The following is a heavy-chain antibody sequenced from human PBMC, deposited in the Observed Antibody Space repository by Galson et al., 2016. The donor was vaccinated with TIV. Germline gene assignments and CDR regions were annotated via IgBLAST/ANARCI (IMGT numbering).Heavy chain of an antibody. CDR2: ISTSSLHK. CDR3: ARGAYDSSGYGGWFDP. Sequence: SLRLSCAASGFTFSTYTINWVRQAPGKGLEWVSSISTSSLHKYYADSVKGRFTISRDNTKNSLYLQVNSLRAEDTAVYFCARGAYDSSGYGGWFDPWGQGTLVIVSS. J-gene: IGHJ5*02. D-gene: IGHD3-22*01. CDR1: GFTFSTYT. V-gene: IGHV3-21*01.